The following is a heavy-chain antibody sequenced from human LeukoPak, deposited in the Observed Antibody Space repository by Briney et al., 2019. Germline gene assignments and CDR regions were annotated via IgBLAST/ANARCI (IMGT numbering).Heavy chain of an antibody. CDR2: IYTGGGT. CDR3: ARGSGSFGGN. D-gene: IGHD3-10*01. J-gene: IGHJ4*02. CDR1: GFTVSRNY. Sequence: GGSLRLSCAASGFTVSRNYMYWVRQAPGKGLEWVSVIYTGGGTYYADSVKGRFTISRDNSKNTVYLQMNSLRVEDTAVYYCARGSGSFGGNWGQGTLVTVSS. V-gene: IGHV3-66*01.